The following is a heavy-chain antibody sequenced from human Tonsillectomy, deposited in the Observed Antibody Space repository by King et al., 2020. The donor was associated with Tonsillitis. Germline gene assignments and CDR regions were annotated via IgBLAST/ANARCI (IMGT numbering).Heavy chain of an antibody. CDR3: ARAHGRYCSSTSCYGDY. D-gene: IGHD2-2*01. J-gene: IGHJ4*02. V-gene: IGHV3-30-3*01. CDR2: ISHDGNEK. Sequence: QLVQSGGGVVQPGRSLRLSCAASGFTFSSYAMYWVRQAPGKGLEWVALISHDGNEKYSADSVKGRFTISRDNSKNTLYLQMNSLITEDTAVYYCARAHGRYCSSTSCYGDYWGQGTLVTVSS. CDR1: GFTFSSYA.